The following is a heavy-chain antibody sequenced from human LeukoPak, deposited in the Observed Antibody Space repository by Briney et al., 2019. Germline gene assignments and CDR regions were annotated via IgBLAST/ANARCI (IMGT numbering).Heavy chain of an antibody. Sequence: GGSLRLSCAASGFTFSSYWMHWVRQAPGKGLVWGSRINSDGSSRSYADSVKGRFTISRDNAKNTLYLQMNSLRAEDTAVYYCARHDYYYGMDVWGQGTTVTVSS. J-gene: IGHJ6*02. CDR2: INSDGSSR. CDR1: GFTFSSYW. CDR3: ARHDYYYGMDV. V-gene: IGHV3-74*01.